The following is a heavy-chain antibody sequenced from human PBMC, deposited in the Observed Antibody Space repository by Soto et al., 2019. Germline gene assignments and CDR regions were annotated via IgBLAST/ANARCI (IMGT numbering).Heavy chain of an antibody. CDR3: GKDMDA. V-gene: IGHV3-7*01. J-gene: IGHJ6*01. CDR1: GFTFSSYW. CDR2: IKEDGSEI. Sequence: GGSLRLSCAASGFTFSSYWMSWVRQAPGKGLEWVANIKEDGSEIYYVGSVKGRFTISRDNAKNSLYLQMNSLRAEDTAVYYCGKDMDAWSQGTTVTVSS.